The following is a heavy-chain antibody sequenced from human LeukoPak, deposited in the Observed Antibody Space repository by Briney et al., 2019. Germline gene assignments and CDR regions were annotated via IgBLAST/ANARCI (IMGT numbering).Heavy chain of an antibody. J-gene: IGHJ4*02. CDR3: ASYYGSHFDY. V-gene: IGHV3-30-3*01. Sequence: GRSLRLSCAASGFTFSSYAMHWVRQAPGKGLEWVAVISYDGSNKYYADSVKGRFTISRDNSKNTLYLQMNSLRAEDTAVYYCASYYGSHFDYWGQGTLVTVSS. CDR1: GFTFSSYA. D-gene: IGHD3-10*01. CDR2: ISYDGSNK.